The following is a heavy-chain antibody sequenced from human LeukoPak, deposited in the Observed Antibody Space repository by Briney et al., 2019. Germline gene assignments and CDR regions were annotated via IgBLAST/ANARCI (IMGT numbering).Heavy chain of an antibody. CDR1: AGSISSSNYY. D-gene: IGHD3-22*01. J-gene: IGHJ4*02. Sequence: SETLSLTCTVSAGSISSSNYYWGWIRQTPVKGLEWIGRIYYSGSTYYNPSLKSRVTISVDTSKNQFSLKLSSVTAADTAVYYCARLPYPYDSSGSPPLDYWGQGTLVTVSS. CDR3: ARLPYPYDSSGSPPLDY. CDR2: IYYSGST. V-gene: IGHV4-39*01.